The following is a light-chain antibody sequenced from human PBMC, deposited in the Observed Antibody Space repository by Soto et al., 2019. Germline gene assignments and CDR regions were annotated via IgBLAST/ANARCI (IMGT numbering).Light chain of an antibody. CDR3: NSYVGRNTYV. V-gene: IGLV2-14*01. CDR2: EVT. CDR1: STDIGAYNY. J-gene: IGLJ1*01. Sequence: QSALTQPASVSGSPGQSITISCTGTSTDIGAYNYVSWYQQHPGKAPKLLIYEVTNRPSGVSNRFSGSKSGNTASLTISGLQAEDEANYYCNSYVGRNTYVFGTGTKVTVL.